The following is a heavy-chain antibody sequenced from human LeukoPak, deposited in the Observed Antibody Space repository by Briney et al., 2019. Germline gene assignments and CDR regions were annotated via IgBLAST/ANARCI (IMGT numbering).Heavy chain of an antibody. Sequence: SETLSLTCTVSGGSISSGDYYWRWIRQPPGKGLEWIGYIYYSGSTYYNPSLKSRVTISVDTSKNQFSLKLSSVTAADTAVYYCARDTYSGYDLDYWGQGTLVTVSS. CDR1: GGSISSGDYY. CDR2: IYYSGST. CDR3: ARDTYSGYDLDY. J-gene: IGHJ4*02. V-gene: IGHV4-30-4*01. D-gene: IGHD5-12*01.